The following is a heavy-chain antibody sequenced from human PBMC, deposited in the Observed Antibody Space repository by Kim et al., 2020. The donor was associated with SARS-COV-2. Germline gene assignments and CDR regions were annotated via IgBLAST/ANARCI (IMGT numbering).Heavy chain of an antibody. Sequence: SETLSLTCSMSGGSFTSYYYSWLRQPAGKALEWIGRIYTSGSSDYNPSLKSRVTMSVDTSKKQISLNLISVTAADTAVYYCARDSGSSSWERHHEYWGQGALVTVSS. CDR3: ARDSGSSSWERHHEY. V-gene: IGHV4-4*07. CDR1: GGSFTSYY. CDR2: IYTSGSS. D-gene: IGHD6-13*01. J-gene: IGHJ4*02.